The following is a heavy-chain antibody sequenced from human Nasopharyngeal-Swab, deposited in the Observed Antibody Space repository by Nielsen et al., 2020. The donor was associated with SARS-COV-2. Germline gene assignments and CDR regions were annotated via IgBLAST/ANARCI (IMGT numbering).Heavy chain of an antibody. J-gene: IGHJ3*02. CDR2: INPNSGGT. D-gene: IGHD1-26*01. CDR3: ARESGSSSDAFDI. V-gene: IGHV1-2*02. CDR1: GYTFTSYG. Sequence: ASVKVSCKASGYTFTSYGISWVRQAPGQGLEWMGWINPNSGGTNYAQKFQGRVTMTRDTSISTAYMELSRLRSDDTAVYCCARESGSSSDAFDIWGQGTMVTVSS.